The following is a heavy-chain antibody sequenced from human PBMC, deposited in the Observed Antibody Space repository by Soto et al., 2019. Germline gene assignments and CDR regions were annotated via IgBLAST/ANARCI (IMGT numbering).Heavy chain of an antibody. J-gene: IGHJ4*02. CDR3: ATTYYYDSSGYYYGFDY. Sequence: ASVKVSCKASGYTFTSYDINWVRQATGQGLEWMGWVNPNSSNTGYAQKFQGRVTMTRNTSISTAYMERSSLRSEDTAVYYCATTYYYDSSGYYYGFDYWGQGTLVTVSS. CDR1: GYTFTSYD. CDR2: VNPNSSNT. V-gene: IGHV1-8*01. D-gene: IGHD3-22*01.